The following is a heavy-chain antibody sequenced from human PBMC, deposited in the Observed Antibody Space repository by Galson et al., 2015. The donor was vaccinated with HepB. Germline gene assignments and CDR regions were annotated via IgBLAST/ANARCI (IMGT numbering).Heavy chain of an antibody. Sequence: SLRLSCAASGFTFSSFTMNWVRQAPGKRLEWVSYISTTGTNIFYVDSVKGRFAVSRDNAKNSLYLQMNSLRAEDTAIYYCARVVLSGSYWYFDFWGQEPWSPSPQ. CDR2: ISTTGTNI. J-gene: IGHJ4*01. D-gene: IGHD1-26*01. CDR1: GFTFSSFT. V-gene: IGHV3-48*01. CDR3: ARVVLSGSYWYFDF.